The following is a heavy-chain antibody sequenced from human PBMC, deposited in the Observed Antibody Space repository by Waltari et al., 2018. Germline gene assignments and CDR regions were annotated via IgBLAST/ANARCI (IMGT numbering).Heavy chain of an antibody. CDR1: GYRFTSYW. J-gene: IGHJ4*02. V-gene: IGHV5-51*03. CDR2: NDPGDSSI. D-gene: IGHD5-12*01. CDR3: ARPMATTLSIDY. Sequence: EVQLVQSGAGVKKPGESLKISCKGYGYRFTSYWIGWVRRMPGKGLEWLGINDPGDSSIRYSPALRGQVTTSADKSISTAYLQWSSLKSADTAMYYCARPMATTLSIDYWGQGTLVTVSS.